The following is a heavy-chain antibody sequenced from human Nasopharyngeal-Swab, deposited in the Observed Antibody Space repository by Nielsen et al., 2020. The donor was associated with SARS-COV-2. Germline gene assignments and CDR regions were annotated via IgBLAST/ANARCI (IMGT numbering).Heavy chain of an antibody. J-gene: IGHJ6*02. CDR3: VRSSWYGDYYYYYGMDV. CDR2: IYYSGST. CDR1: GGSISSSSYY. Sequence: SETLSLTCTVSGGSISSSSYYWGWIRQPPGKGLEWIGSIYYSGSTYYNPSLKSRVTISVDTSKNQFSLKLSSVTAADTAVYYCVRSSWYGDYYYYYGMDVWGQGTTVTVSS. V-gene: IGHV4-39*07. D-gene: IGHD6-13*01.